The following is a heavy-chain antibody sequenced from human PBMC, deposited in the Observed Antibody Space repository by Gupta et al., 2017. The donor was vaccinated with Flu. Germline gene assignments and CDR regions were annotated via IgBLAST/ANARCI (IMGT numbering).Heavy chain of an antibody. D-gene: IGHD1-1*01. J-gene: IGHJ4*02. Sequence: QVRLQESGPGLVKPSETLSLTCTVSGDSINTYYWSWIRQPPGKGLEWLGYVHYSGSTYYNPSLESRVTISLDTSKKQFSLKLGTVTAADSAVYYCASWNTDRTSFDYWGQGTLVTVSS. CDR2: VHYSGST. V-gene: IGHV4-59*08. CDR1: GDSINTYY. CDR3: ASWNTDRTSFDY.